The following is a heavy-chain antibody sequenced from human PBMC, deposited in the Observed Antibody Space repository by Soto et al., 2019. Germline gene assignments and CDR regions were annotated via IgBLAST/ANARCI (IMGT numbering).Heavy chain of an antibody. CDR2: VNPTSGST. CDR3: AKTHNDF. Sequence: AVKVSCKASGYSFINYDMNWVRRASGQGLEWMGLVNPTSGSTVSAQKFQGRVAMTRNISISTAFLEVSSQTSEDTAVYYCAKTHNDFWGHGTQVTVSS. CDR1: GYSFINYD. J-gene: IGHJ4*01. V-gene: IGHV1-8*01.